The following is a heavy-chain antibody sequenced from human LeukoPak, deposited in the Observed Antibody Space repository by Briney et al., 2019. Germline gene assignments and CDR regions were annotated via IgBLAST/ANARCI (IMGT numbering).Heavy chain of an antibody. CDR1: GGSISSYY. CDR2: ISYSGST. CDR3: ARLSWPGRGSRFDP. J-gene: IGHJ5*02. Sequence: SETLSLTCAVSGGSISSYYWSWIRQPPGKGLEWIGYISYSGSTYYNPSLNSRATISMDTSKNQFSLKLSSVSAADTAVYYCARLSWPGRGSRFDPWGQGTLVTVSS. D-gene: IGHD2/OR15-2a*01. V-gene: IGHV4-59*01.